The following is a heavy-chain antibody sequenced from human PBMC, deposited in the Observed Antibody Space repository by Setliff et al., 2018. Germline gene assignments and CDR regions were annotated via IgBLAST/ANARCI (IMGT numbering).Heavy chain of an antibody. J-gene: IGHJ3*02. V-gene: IGHV4-38-2*01. D-gene: IGHD3-3*01. Sequence: PSETLSLTCGVSGVSITSGHYWGWIRQSPGKGLEWLATIHQRGRTYYNPSLISRVTISLDTSINHFSLKLRSVTAEDSAVYYCASPGRDNLDSPFDAFDIWGQGTKVTVSS. CDR2: IHQRGRT. CDR1: GVSITSGHY. CDR3: ASPGRDNLDSPFDAFDI.